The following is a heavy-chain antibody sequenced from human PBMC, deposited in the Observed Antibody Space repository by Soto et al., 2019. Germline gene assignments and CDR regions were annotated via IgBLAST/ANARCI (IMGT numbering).Heavy chain of an antibody. J-gene: IGHJ4*02. Sequence: QVQLVQSGAEVKKPGASVKVSCKASGYTFTSYAIHWVRQAPGQSLEWMGWINAGNGNTKNSQGFQGRVTITRDTSASTAYMELSSLRSEDTAVYYCARVPFSHPLDYWGQGTLVTVSS. CDR3: ARVPFSHPLDY. V-gene: IGHV1-3*01. CDR2: INAGNGNT. CDR1: GYTFTSYA.